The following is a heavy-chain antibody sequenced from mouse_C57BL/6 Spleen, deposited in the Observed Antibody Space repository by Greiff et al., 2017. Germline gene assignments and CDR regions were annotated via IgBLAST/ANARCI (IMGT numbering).Heavy chain of an antibody. CDR3: ARDRDGYSDY. CDR2: ISDGGSYT. Sequence: EVKVEESGGGLVKPGGSLKLSCAASGFTFSSYAMSWVRQTPEKRLEWVATISDGGSYTYYPDNVKGRFTISRDNAKNNLYLQMSHLKSEDTAMYYCARDRDGYSDYWGQGTTLTVSS. D-gene: IGHD2-3*01. V-gene: IGHV5-4*01. J-gene: IGHJ2*01. CDR1: GFTFSSYA.